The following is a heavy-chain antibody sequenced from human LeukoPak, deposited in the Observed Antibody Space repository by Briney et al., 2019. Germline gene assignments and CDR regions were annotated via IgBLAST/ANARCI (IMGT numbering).Heavy chain of an antibody. CDR2: ISGSGGST. V-gene: IGHV3-23*01. Sequence: GGSLRLSCAASGFTFSSYAMSWVRQAPGKGLEWVSAISGSGGSTYYADSVKGRFTISRDNSKNTLYLQMNSLRAEDTAVYYCARDLTYYDILTGRAVVGGIDYWGQGTLVAVSS. CDR1: GFTFSSYA. D-gene: IGHD3-9*01. J-gene: IGHJ4*02. CDR3: ARDLTYYDILTGRAVVGGIDY.